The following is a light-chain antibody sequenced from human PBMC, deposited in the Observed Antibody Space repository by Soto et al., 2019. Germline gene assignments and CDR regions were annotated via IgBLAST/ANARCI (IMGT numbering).Light chain of an antibody. CDR2: EVT. V-gene: IGLV2-14*01. J-gene: IGLJ1*01. CDR1: NSDVGGYNC. Sequence: QSALTQPASVSGSPGQSITISCTGTNSDVGGYNCVSWYQQHPGKAPKLRIYEVTNRPSGVSNRFSGSKSGNTASLTISVLQAEDEADYFCSSYTSSSTDVFGSGTKVNVL. CDR3: SSYTSSSTDV.